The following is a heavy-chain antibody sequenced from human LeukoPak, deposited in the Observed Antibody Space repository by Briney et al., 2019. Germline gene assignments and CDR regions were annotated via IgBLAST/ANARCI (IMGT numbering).Heavy chain of an antibody. V-gene: IGHV3-33*01. Sequence: GGSLRLSCAASGFTFSNYGMHWVRQAPGKGLEWVAVIWYDGSNKYYADSVKGRFTISRDNSKNTLYLQMNSLRAEDTAVYYCARERVESSGYYWDYWGQGTLVTVSS. CDR2: IWYDGSNK. J-gene: IGHJ4*02. D-gene: IGHD3-22*01. CDR3: ARERVESSGYYWDY. CDR1: GFTFSNYG.